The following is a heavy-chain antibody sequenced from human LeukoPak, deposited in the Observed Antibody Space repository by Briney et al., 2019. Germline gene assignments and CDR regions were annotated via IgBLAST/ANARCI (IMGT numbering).Heavy chain of an antibody. CDR1: GYTFTNYG. CDR2: VTPYTGDT. CDR3: AIAGGWAREDYKADAFHI. D-gene: IGHD6-19*01. J-gene: IGHJ3*02. V-gene: IGHV1-18*01. Sequence: GASVKVSCKASGYTFTNYGISWVRQAPGQGLEWMGWVTPYTGDTDYAQNLQGRVTMTTHTSTTTAYVELRSLRSGDTAVYYCAIAGGWAREDYKADAFHIWGQGTMVTVSS.